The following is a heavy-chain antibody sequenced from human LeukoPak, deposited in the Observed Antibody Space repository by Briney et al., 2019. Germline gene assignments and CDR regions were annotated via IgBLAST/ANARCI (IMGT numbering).Heavy chain of an antibody. CDR1: GGSFSGYY. CDR3: ARHPEPRLWFGEAGWFDP. J-gene: IGHJ5*02. V-gene: IGHV4-39*01. Sequence: PSETLSLTCAVYGGSFSGYYWGWIRQPPGKGLEWIGSIYYSGSTYYNPSLKSRVTISVDTSKNQFSLKLSSVTAADTAVYYCARHPEPRLWFGEAGWFDPWGQGTLVTVSS. D-gene: IGHD3-10*01. CDR2: IYYSGST.